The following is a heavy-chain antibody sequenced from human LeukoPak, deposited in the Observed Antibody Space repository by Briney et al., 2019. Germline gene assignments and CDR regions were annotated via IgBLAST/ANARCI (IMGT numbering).Heavy chain of an antibody. CDR2: IYHSGST. J-gene: IGHJ6*03. D-gene: IGHD3-22*01. V-gene: IGHV4-30-2*01. CDR3: ARDGYYDSSGYFPSYYYYYYMDV. Sequence: NPSETLSLTCTVSGGSISSGGYYWSWIRQPPGKGLEWIGYIYHSGSTYYNPSLKSRVTISVDTSKNQFSLKLSSVTAADTAVYYCARDGYYDSSGYFPSYYYYYYMDVWGKGTTVTVSS. CDR1: GGSISSGGYY.